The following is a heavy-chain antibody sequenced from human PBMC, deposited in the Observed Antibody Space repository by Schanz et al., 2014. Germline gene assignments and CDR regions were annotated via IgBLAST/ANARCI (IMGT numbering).Heavy chain of an antibody. CDR3: AKVDRTRYYAMDV. CDR2: ISAFDDKT. J-gene: IGHJ6*02. Sequence: QLMQSGSEVRKPGVSVKVSCKASGYTFTTYYIHWVRQAPGQGPEWMGWISAFDDKTDYAQNFQGRLIMTTDTSTTTVYMELRGLRSDDTAVYYCAKVDRTRYYAMDVWGQGTTXTVSS. CDR1: GYTFTTYY. V-gene: IGHV1-18*04. D-gene: IGHD3-9*01.